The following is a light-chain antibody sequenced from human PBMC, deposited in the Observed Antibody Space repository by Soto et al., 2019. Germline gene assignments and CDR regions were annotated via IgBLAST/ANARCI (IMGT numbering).Light chain of an antibody. Sequence: DIQMTQSPSSVSASVGDTVTITCRASQGIYSRLAWYQQKPGKAPELLIYATSTLQSGVPSRFRGGASGTDFTLTISSLQLDDFATYYCQQSYNTPLTFGQGTKVDIK. CDR2: ATS. J-gene: IGKJ1*01. CDR3: QQSYNTPLT. V-gene: IGKV1-12*01. CDR1: QGIYSR.